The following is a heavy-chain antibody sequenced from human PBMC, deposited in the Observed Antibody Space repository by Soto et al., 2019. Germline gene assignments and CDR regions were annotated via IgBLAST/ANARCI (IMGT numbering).Heavy chain of an antibody. CDR2: INQDGSQR. CDR1: GFTFRDYW. V-gene: IGHV3-7*01. J-gene: IGHJ4*02. D-gene: IGHD3-10*01. Sequence: EVQLVESGGGLVQRGGSLRLSCAGSGFTFRDYWMNWVRQAPGKGLEWVANINQDGSQRYYVDSVKGRFTISRDNAKNSLYLEMNSLRAEDTAVYYCAKYTSADDYWGQGTLVTVSS. CDR3: AKYTSADDY.